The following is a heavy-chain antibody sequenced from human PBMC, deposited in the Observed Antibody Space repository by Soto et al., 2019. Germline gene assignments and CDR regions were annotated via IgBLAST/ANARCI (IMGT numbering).Heavy chain of an antibody. V-gene: IGHV4-34*01. CDR2: INHSGGT. CDR1: GGSFSGYY. J-gene: IGHJ6*02. D-gene: IGHD3-10*01. CDR3: ARHGFGPLHGLVDV. Sequence: PSETLSLTCAVYGGSFSGYYWSWIRQPPGKGLEWIGEINHSGGTNYNLSLKRRVTMSMDTSKTQFSLMLESVTATDTAVYYCARHGFGPLHGLVDVWGQGTTVTVSS.